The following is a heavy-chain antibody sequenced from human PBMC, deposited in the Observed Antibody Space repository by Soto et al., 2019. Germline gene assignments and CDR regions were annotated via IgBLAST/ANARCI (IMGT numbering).Heavy chain of an antibody. Sequence: QVQLVQSGAEVKKPGASVKVSCKASGYTFTSYDINWVRQATGQGLEGMGWMNPNSGNTGYAQKFQGRVTMTRNTSISTAYMEMSSLRSEDTAVYYCARGIEAMTTIFGVVIRRGIADYWCQGTLVTVSS. J-gene: IGHJ4*02. CDR1: GYTFTSYD. V-gene: IGHV1-8*01. CDR2: MNPNSGNT. CDR3: ARGIEAMTTIFGVVIRRGIADY. D-gene: IGHD3-3*01.